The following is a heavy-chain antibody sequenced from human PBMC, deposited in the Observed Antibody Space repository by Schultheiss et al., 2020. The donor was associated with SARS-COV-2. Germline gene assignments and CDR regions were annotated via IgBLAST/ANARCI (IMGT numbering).Heavy chain of an antibody. V-gene: IGHV3-48*03. Sequence: GGSLRLSCAASGFTFSSYEMNWVRQAPGKGLEWVSYISSSGSTIYYADSVKGRFTISRDNAKNSLYLQMNSLRAEDTAVYYCAKDRGGITGTTGPFDYWGQGTLVTVSS. CDR3: AKDRGGITGTTGPFDY. J-gene: IGHJ4*02. CDR2: ISSSGSTI. D-gene: IGHD1-7*01. CDR1: GFTFSSYE.